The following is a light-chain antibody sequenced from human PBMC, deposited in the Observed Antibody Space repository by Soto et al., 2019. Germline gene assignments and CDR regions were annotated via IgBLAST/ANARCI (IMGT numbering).Light chain of an antibody. CDR1: QSVSSN. CDR2: GAS. CDR3: QQYNNWPGT. V-gene: IGKV3-15*01. Sequence: IVMTRSPATLSVSPGERATLSCRASQSVSSNLAWYQQKPGQAPRLLIYGASTRATGIPARFSGSGSGTEFTLTISSLQSEDFAVYYCQQYNNWPGTFGQGTKVDIK. J-gene: IGKJ1*01.